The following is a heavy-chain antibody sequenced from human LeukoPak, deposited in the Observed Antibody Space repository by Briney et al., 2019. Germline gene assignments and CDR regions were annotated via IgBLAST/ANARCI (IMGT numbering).Heavy chain of an antibody. D-gene: IGHD4-17*01. CDR1: GTSFISYY. CDR3: ARMTTGHDF. Sequence: PSETLSLTCAVSGTSFISYYWSWIRQPPGKGLEWIGEVNHSGYTNDNPSLKSRVTISVDTSKNQFSLRLRSVTAADTGVYFCARMTTGHDFWGQGTLVTVSS. J-gene: IGHJ4*02. V-gene: IGHV4-34*01. CDR2: VNHSGYT.